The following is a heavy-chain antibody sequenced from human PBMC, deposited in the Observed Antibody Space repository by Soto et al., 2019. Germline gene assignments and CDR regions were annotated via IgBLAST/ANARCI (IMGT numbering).Heavy chain of an antibody. D-gene: IGHD5-18*01. CDR3: ARRYSYGHFDY. J-gene: IGHJ4*02. Sequence: QVQLQESGPGLVKPSETLSLTCTVSGASISISSWSWIRQPPGKGLEWIGYIYNSGSTTYNPSLKSRVTISVDTSKNQFSLKLSSVTAADTAVYYCARRYSYGHFDYWGQGTLVTVSS. CDR1: GASISISS. CDR2: IYNSGST. V-gene: IGHV4-59*08.